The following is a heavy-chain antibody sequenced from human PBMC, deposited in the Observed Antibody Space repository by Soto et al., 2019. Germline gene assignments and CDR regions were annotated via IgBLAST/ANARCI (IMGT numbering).Heavy chain of an antibody. V-gene: IGHV4-34*01. CDR1: GGSFSGYY. J-gene: IGHJ4*02. CDR3: ARGYGFGELLLDY. Sequence: QVQLQQWGAGLLKPSETLSLTCAVYGGSFSGYYWSWIRQPPGKGLEWIGEINHSGSTNYNPSLKSRVTVSVDTSKNQFSLKLSSVTAADTAVYYCARGYGFGELLLDYWGQGTLVTVSS. D-gene: IGHD3-10*01. CDR2: INHSGST.